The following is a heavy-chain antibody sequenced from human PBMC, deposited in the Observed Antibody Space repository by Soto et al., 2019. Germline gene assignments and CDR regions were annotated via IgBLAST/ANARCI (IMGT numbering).Heavy chain of an antibody. D-gene: IGHD6-13*01. Sequence: ASVKVSCKASGGTFSSYAISWVRQAPGQGLEWMGGIIPIFGTANYAQKFQGRVTITADESTSTAYMELSSLRSEDTAVYYCARVLRVRVAADGHTRGNWFDPWGQGTLLTVS. J-gene: IGHJ5*02. V-gene: IGHV1-69*13. CDR1: GGTFSSYA. CDR3: ARVLRVRVAADGHTRGNWFDP. CDR2: IIPIFGTA.